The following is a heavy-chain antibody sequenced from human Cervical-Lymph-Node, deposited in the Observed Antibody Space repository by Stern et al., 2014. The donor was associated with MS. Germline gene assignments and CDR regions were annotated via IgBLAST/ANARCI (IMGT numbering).Heavy chain of an antibody. V-gene: IGHV3-30*03. J-gene: IGHJ6*02. CDR2: MSFGGGKK. CDR3: MGVGDAMHV. Sequence: QMQLVQSGGGVVQPGRSLTLSCAASGFSLSNSCMHWVRQAPGKGLEWVAVMSFGGGKKKYGDSVKGRFSISRDMANNTLFLQMNSLRPEDTAVYYCMGVGDAMHVWGQGTTVIVSS. CDR1: GFSLSNSC.